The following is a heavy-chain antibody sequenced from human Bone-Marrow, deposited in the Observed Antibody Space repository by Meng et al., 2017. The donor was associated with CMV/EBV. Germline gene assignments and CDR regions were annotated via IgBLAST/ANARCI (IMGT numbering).Heavy chain of an antibody. CDR3: TTLIVVVPAAIVSIDY. D-gene: IGHD2-2*02. CDR2: IKSKTHGGTP. Sequence: GESLKISWAASGFTFSDAWMSWVRQAPGKGLEWVGRIKSKTHGGTPDYAAPVKGRFTISRDDSKNTLYLQMNSLKTEDTAVYYCTTLIVVVPAAIVSIDYWGQGTLVTVSS. J-gene: IGHJ4*02. V-gene: IGHV3-15*01. CDR1: GFTFSDAW.